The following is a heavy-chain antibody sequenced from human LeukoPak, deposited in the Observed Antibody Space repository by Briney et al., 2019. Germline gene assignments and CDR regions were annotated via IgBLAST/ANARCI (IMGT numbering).Heavy chain of an antibody. CDR1: GYSFTDYY. Sequence: EASVKVSCKTSGYSFTDYYMHWVRQAPGQGLEWMGWINPSSGGTSSAQKFQGRVTMTRDTSITTVYVEVRWLTSDDTAVYYCARADRLHGGPYLIGPWGQGTLVTVSS. CDR2: INPSSGGT. J-gene: IGHJ5*02. V-gene: IGHV1-2*02. CDR3: ARADRLHGGPYLIGP. D-gene: IGHD2-21*01.